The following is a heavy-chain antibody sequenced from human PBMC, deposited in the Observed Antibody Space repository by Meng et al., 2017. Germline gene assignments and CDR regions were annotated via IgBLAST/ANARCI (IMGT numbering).Heavy chain of an antibody. Sequence: ASVKVSCKASGYTFTGYYMHWVRQATGQGLEWMGWINPISGGTTYVQNVQGRVTMIRDTSISTAYMELSRLRSDDTAVYYCATDRSYCSGGSCYSSFAFDIWGQGTMVTVSS. CDR3: ATDRSYCSGGSCYSSFAFDI. CDR1: GYTFTGYY. V-gene: IGHV1-2*02. CDR2: INPISGGT. D-gene: IGHD2-15*01. J-gene: IGHJ3*02.